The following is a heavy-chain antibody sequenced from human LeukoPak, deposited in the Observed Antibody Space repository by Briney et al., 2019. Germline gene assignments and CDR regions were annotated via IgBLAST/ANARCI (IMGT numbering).Heavy chain of an antibody. Sequence: PSGTLSLTCTVSGGSISSGDYYWSWIRQPPGKGLEWIGYIYYSGSTYYNPSLKSRVTISVDTSKNQFSLKLSSVTAADTAVYYCASRERNSNWFDPWGQGTLVTVSS. CDR2: IYYSGST. V-gene: IGHV4-30-4*01. CDR3: ASRERNSNWFDP. D-gene: IGHD5-24*01. CDR1: GGSISSGDYY. J-gene: IGHJ5*02.